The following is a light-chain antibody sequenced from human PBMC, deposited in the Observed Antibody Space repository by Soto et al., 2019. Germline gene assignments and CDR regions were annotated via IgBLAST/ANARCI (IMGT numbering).Light chain of an antibody. CDR2: GTS. CDR1: QSVNIN. J-gene: IGKJ5*01. Sequence: EIVLTQSPGTLSLSPGERATLSCRASQSVNINLAWYQQKPGQAPRLLIYGTSTRATGVPARFSGSGSGTDFTLTISSLQPEDVATYYCQKYNSAPPITFGQGTRLEIK. CDR3: QKYNSAPPIT. V-gene: IGKV3-15*01.